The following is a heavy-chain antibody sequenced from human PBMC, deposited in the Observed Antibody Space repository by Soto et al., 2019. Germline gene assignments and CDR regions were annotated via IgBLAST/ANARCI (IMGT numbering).Heavy chain of an antibody. V-gene: IGHV1-3*01. J-gene: IGHJ4*02. D-gene: IGHD6-13*01. CDR1: GYTFTSYA. Sequence: ASVKVSCKASGYTFTSYAMHWVRQAPGQRLEWMGWINAGNGNTKYSQKFQGRVTITRDTSASTAYMELSSLRSEDTAVYYCGRGIAPYYFDYWGQRTLVTVSS. CDR3: GRGIAPYYFDY. CDR2: INAGNGNT.